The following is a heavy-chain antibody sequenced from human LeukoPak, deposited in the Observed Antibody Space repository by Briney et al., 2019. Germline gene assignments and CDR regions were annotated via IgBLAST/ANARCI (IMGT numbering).Heavy chain of an antibody. J-gene: IGHJ4*02. V-gene: IGHV3-74*01. CDR1: GITFNRYW. CDR2: INFDGSVK. Sequence: GGSLSLSCVASGITFNRYWMHWVRQAPGKGLVWVASINFDGSVKTYADSVKGQFTISRDNAKNTLYVQMNSLTAEDTAVYYCATEGPHNFDYWGLGTLVTVSS. CDR3: ATEGPHNFDY.